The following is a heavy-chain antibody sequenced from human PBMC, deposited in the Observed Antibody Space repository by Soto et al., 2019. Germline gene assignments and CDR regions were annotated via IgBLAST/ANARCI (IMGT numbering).Heavy chain of an antibody. J-gene: IGHJ4*02. CDR2: IKSKTDGGTT. CDR1: GFTFSNAW. CDR3: TTFGY. D-gene: IGHD3-10*01. Sequence: EVQLVESGGGLVKPGGSLRLSCAASGFTFSNAWMSWVRQAPGKGLEWVGHIKSKTDGGTTDYAAPVKGRFTISRDDSKNTLYLQMNSLKTEDTAVYYCTTFGYWGQGTLVTVSS. V-gene: IGHV3-15*01.